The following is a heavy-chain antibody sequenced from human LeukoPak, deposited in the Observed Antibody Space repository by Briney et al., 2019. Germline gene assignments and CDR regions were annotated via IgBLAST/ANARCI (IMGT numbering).Heavy chain of an antibody. J-gene: IGHJ1*01. CDR3: AILDYYDSSGYYSRYFQH. CDR1: GGTFSSYT. D-gene: IGHD3-22*01. V-gene: IGHV1-69*02. Sequence: SVKVSCKASGGTFSSYTTSWVRQAPGQGLEWMGRIIPILGIANYAQKFQGRVTITADKSTSTAYMELSSLRSEDTAVYYCAILDYYDSSGYYSRYFQHWGQGTLVTVSS. CDR2: IIPILGIA.